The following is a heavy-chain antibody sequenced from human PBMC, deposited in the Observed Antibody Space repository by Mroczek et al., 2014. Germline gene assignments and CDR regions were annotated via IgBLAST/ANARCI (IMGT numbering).Heavy chain of an antibody. CDR1: GFTFDDYA. CDR3: AKGQGSSGFPXPDAFDI. J-gene: IGHJ3*02. Sequence: VQLVQSGGGLVQPGRSLRLSCAASGFTFDDYAMHWVRQAPGKGLEWVSGISWNSGSIGYADSVKGRFTISRDNAKNSLYLQMNSLRAEDTALYYCAKGQGSSGFPXPDAFDIVGPRDKWSPSLQ. V-gene: IGHV3-9*01. D-gene: IGHD3-22*01. CDR2: ISWNSGSI.